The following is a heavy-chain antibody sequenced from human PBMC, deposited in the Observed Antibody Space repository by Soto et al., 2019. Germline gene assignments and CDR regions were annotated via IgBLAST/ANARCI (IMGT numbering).Heavy chain of an antibody. D-gene: IGHD5-12*01. CDR2: IIPIFGTA. V-gene: IGHV1-69*01. Sequence: QVQLVQSGAEVKKPGSSVKVSCKASGGTFSSYAISWVRQAPGQGLEWMGGIIPIFGTANYAQKFQGRVTITADESTSTAYMELSSLRSEDMAVYYCARGRDSGYSHAYYYGMDVWGQGTTVTVSS. CDR1: GGTFSSYA. J-gene: IGHJ6*02. CDR3: ARGRDSGYSHAYYYGMDV.